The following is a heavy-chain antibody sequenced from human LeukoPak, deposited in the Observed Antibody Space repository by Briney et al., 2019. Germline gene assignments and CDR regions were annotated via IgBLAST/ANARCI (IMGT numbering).Heavy chain of an antibody. CDR1: GFTFSSYA. CDR2: ISGSGGST. Sequence: GGSLRLSCAASGFTFSSYAMSWVRQAPGKGPEWVSAISGSGGSTYYADSVKGRFTISRDNSKNTLYLQMNSLRAEDTAVYYCAKDRIYYDSSGYSNLFDYWAREPWSPSPQ. D-gene: IGHD3-22*01. V-gene: IGHV3-23*01. J-gene: IGHJ4*02. CDR3: AKDRIYYDSSGYSNLFDY.